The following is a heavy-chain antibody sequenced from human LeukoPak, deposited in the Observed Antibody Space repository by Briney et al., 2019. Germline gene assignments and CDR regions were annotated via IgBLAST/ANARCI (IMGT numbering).Heavy chain of an antibody. Sequence: GGSLRLSCAASGLTPSMPAMGWVRQAPGKGLEWVAFIQNDGNSKNYADSVKGRFTTSRDTSKNTLYLQMNSLRAEDTAVYYCSKFGGQWLVNFYDYWGQGTLVTVSS. V-gene: IGHV3-30*02. D-gene: IGHD6-19*01. CDR3: SKFGGQWLVNFYDY. CDR2: IQNDGNSK. CDR1: GLTPSMPA. J-gene: IGHJ4*02.